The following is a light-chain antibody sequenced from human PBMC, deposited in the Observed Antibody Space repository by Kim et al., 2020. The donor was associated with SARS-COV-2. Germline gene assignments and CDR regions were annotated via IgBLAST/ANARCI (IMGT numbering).Light chain of an antibody. J-gene: IGKJ1*01. CDR1: QSVSIF. CDR3: QQYHTYPWT. Sequence: DIQMSQSPSTLSASVGDRVTITCRASQSVSIFLAWYQQKPGKAPKLLIYRASSLESGVPSSFSGSGSGTEFTLTITSLQPDDFATYYCQQYHTYPWTFGQGTKLDI. CDR2: RAS. V-gene: IGKV1-5*03.